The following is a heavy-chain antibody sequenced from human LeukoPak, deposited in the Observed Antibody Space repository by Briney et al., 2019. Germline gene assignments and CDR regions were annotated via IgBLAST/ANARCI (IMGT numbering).Heavy chain of an antibody. V-gene: IGHV4-30-2*01. Sequence: PSQTLSLTCDVSGGSISSGGYSWSWIRQPPGKGLEWIGYIYHSGSTYYNPSLKSRVTISVGTSKNQFSLKLSSVTAADTAVYYCAREEVHGIAVAGTRVGAFDIWGQGTMVTVSS. CDR3: AREEVHGIAVAGTRVGAFDI. D-gene: IGHD6-19*01. J-gene: IGHJ3*02. CDR2: IYHSGST. CDR1: GGSISSGGYS.